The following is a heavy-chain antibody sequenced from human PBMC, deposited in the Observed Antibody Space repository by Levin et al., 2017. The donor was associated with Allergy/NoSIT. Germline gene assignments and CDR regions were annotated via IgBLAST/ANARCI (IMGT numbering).Heavy chain of an antibody. CDR3: AKGSWSSDDAFDI. Sequence: GESLKISCAASGFTFSSYAMSWVRQAPGKGLEWVSAISGSGGSTYYADSVKGRFTISRDNSKNTLYLQMNSLRAEDTAVYYCAKGSWSSDDAFDIWGQGTMVTVSS. CDR1: GFTFSSYA. J-gene: IGHJ3*02. CDR2: ISGSGGST. D-gene: IGHD6-19*01. V-gene: IGHV3-23*01.